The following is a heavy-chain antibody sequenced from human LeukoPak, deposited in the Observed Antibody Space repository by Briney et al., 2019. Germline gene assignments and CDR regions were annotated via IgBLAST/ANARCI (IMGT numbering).Heavy chain of an antibody. CDR3: AKDSLRWYPGGYFDY. Sequence: PGGSLRLSCAASGFTFSNYGMHWVRQAPGKGLEWVAFIRYDGSNKYYADSVKGRFTISRDNSKNTLYLQMNSLRAEDTAVYYCAKDSLRWYPGGYFDYWGQGTLVTVSS. CDR2: IRYDGSNK. D-gene: IGHD4-23*01. J-gene: IGHJ4*02. CDR1: GFTFSNYG. V-gene: IGHV3-30*02.